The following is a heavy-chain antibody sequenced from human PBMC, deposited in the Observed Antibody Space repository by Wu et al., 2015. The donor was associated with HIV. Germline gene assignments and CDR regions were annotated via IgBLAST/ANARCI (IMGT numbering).Heavy chain of an antibody. Sequence: QVQLVQSGAEVKKPGASVRVSCKTSGYTFTGYYIHWVRQAPGQGLEWMGWINPGSGDTSYSQKLQNRVTMTRDTSISTAYMELNRLRFDDTAVYYCARQLELMYYYYMDVWGKGTTVTVSS. CDR3: ARQLELMYYYYMDV. CDR1: GYTFTGYY. CDR2: INPGSGDT. D-gene: IGHD1-7*01. V-gene: IGHV1-2*02. J-gene: IGHJ6*03.